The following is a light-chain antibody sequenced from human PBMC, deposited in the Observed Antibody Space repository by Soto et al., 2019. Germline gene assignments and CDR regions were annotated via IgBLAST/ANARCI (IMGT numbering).Light chain of an antibody. CDR1: QSINRD. Sequence: VMTQSPATLSLSPGDRATLSCRASQSINRDLAWYVQKTGQAPRSVIYGESTWGTGVPHRLTGSGSGTEFTLTISDLQSEDFAVYYCQXYNSSPITCGQGTRLEIK. CDR2: GES. V-gene: IGKV3D-15*01. CDR3: QXYNSSPIT. J-gene: IGKJ5*01.